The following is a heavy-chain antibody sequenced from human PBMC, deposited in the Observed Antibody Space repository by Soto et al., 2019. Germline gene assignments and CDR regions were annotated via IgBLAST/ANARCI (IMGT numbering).Heavy chain of an antibody. Sequence: QVHLVQSGAEVKNPGASVKVSCKGSGYDFTTYGITWVRQAPGQGLEWMAWISAHNGNTNYAPNLQGRVTVTRDTSTSTAYIELRSLRSDDTAVYYCARGMYGDYWGQGALVTVS. CDR1: GYDFTTYG. CDR2: ISAHNGNT. V-gene: IGHV1-18*01. J-gene: IGHJ4*02. CDR3: ARGMYGDY. D-gene: IGHD2-8*01.